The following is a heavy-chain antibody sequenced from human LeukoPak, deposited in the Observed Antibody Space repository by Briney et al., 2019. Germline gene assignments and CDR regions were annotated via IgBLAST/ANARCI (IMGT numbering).Heavy chain of an antibody. Sequence: SQTLSLTCTVSGGSISSGGYYWSWIRQHPGKGLEWIGYIYYSGSTYYNPSLKSRVTIPVDTSKNQFSLKLSSVTAADTAVYYCARMDRSIFGVVIIDYWGQGTLVTVSS. J-gene: IGHJ4*02. V-gene: IGHV4-31*03. D-gene: IGHD3-3*01. CDR2: IYYSGST. CDR3: ARMDRSIFGVVIIDY. CDR1: GGSISSGGYY.